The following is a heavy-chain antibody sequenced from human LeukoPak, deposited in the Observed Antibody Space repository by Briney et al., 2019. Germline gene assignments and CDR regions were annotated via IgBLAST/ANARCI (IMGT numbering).Heavy chain of an antibody. Sequence: SETLSLTCTVSGGSISSSSYYWGWIRQPPGKGLEWIGSIYYSGSTYYNPSLKSRVTISVDTSKNQFSLKLSSVTAADTAVYYCARGSGSLWSGYYWAFDYWGQGTLVTVSS. CDR1: GGSISSSSYY. D-gene: IGHD3-3*01. CDR3: ARGSGSLWSGYYWAFDY. V-gene: IGHV4-39*07. CDR2: IYYSGST. J-gene: IGHJ4*02.